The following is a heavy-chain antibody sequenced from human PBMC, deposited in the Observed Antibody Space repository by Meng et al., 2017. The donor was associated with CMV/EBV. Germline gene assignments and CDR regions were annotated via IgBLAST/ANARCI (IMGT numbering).Heavy chain of an antibody. CDR2: IYSGGST. CDR3: ATTASSGYYYYFNY. V-gene: IGHV3-53*01. J-gene: IGHJ4*02. CDR1: GFTVSSNY. D-gene: IGHD3-22*01. Sequence: GGSLRLSCAASGFTVSSNYMSWVRQAPEKGLEWVSVIYSGGSTYYADSVKGRFTISRDNSKNTLYLQMNSLRAEDTAVYYCATTASSGYYYYFNYWGQGTLVTVSS.